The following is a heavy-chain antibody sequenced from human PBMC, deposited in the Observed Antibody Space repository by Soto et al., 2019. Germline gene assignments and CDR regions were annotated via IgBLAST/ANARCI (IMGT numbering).Heavy chain of an antibody. CDR2: ISYDGSNK. V-gene: IGHV3-30-3*01. J-gene: IGHJ5*02. Sequence: QPGGSLRLSCAASGFTFSSYAMHWVRQAPGKGLEWVAVISYDGSNKYYADSVKGRFTISRDNSKNTLYLQMNSLRAEDTAVYYCARDGNRNWFDPWGQGTLVTVSS. CDR3: ARDGNRNWFDP. D-gene: IGHD1-26*01. CDR1: GFTFSSYA.